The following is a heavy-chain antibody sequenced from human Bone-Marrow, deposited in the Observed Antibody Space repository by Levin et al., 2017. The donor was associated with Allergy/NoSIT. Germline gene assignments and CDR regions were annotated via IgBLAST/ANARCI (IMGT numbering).Heavy chain of an antibody. CDR2: LSGSGGNT. D-gene: IGHD6-19*01. J-gene: IGHJ3*02. CDR3: AKDRGWYGDAFDI. Sequence: GESLKISCAASGFTFSRYGMSWVRQAPGRGLEWVSALSGSGGNTYYADSVKGRFTISRDNSKNTLFLQMNSLRVEDTAVYYCAKDRGWYGDAFDIWGQGTMVTVSS. V-gene: IGHV3-23*01. CDR1: GFTFSRYG.